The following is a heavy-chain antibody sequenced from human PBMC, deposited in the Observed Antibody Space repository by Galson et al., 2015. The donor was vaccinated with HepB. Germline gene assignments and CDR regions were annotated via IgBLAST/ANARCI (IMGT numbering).Heavy chain of an antibody. CDR2: IYPGDSDT. Sequence: QSGAEVKKPGESLKISCKGSGYSFTSYWIGWVRQMPGKGLEWMGIIYPGDSDTRYSPSFQGQVTISADKSISTAYLQWSSLKASDTAMYYCASFPRRRFLGGPDAFDIWGQGTMVTVSS. V-gene: IGHV5-51*03. J-gene: IGHJ3*02. CDR1: GYSFTSYW. D-gene: IGHD3-3*01. CDR3: ASFPRRRFLGGPDAFDI.